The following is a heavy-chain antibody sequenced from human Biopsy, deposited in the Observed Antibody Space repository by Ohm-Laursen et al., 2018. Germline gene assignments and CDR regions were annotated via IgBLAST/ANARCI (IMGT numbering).Heavy chain of an antibody. CDR2: INQAGTT. Sequence: GTLSLTCAVFGKTFSDYQWSWVRQPPGKGLEWIGQINQAGTTNYNPSLKSRVSISADASKYEFSLRLTSVTAADTAVYLCGNEVHGRGYWGLGAQVTVSS. V-gene: IGHV4-34*08. D-gene: IGHD2-15*01. J-gene: IGHJ4*02. CDR3: GNEVHGRGY. CDR1: GKTFSDYQ.